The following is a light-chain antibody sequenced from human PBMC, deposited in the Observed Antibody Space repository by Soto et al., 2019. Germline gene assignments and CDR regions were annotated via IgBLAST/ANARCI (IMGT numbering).Light chain of an antibody. CDR2: DAS. J-gene: IGKJ1*01. Sequence: EIVLTQSPGTLSLSPGERASLSCRASQSVSSYLAWYQQKPGQAPRLLIYDASNRATGIPARFSGSGSGTDFTLTISRLEPEDFAVYYCQVYTSSPQTFGQGTKVDIK. V-gene: IGKV3-20*01. CDR3: QVYTSSPQT. CDR1: QSVSSY.